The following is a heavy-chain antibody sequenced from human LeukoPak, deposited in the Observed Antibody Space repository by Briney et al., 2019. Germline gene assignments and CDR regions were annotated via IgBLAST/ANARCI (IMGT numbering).Heavy chain of an antibody. CDR3: ARGSENWPGAWGSYRLDP. V-gene: IGHV4-34*01. CDR1: GGSFSGYY. J-gene: IGHJ5*02. D-gene: IGHD3-16*02. Sequence: SETLSLTCAVYGGSFSGYYWSWIRQPPGKGLEWIGEINHSGSTNYNPSLKSRVTISVDTSKDQFSLKLSSVTAADTAVYYCARGSENWPGAWGSYRLDPWGQGTLVTVSS. CDR2: INHSGST.